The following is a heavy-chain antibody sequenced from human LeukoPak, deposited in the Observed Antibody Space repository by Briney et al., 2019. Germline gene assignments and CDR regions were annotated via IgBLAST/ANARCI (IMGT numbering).Heavy chain of an antibody. CDR3: ARAYRGSLNYFDY. J-gene: IGHJ4*02. D-gene: IGHD1-26*01. V-gene: IGHV4-4*07. CDR2: IYTTGST. CDR1: DGSISGYY. Sequence: SETLSLTCAVSDGSISGYYWSWIRQPAGKGLEWIGHIYTTGSTNYNPSLKSRVTMSVDTSKNQFSLKLSSVTAADTAIYYCARAYRGSLNYFDYWGQGTLVTVSS.